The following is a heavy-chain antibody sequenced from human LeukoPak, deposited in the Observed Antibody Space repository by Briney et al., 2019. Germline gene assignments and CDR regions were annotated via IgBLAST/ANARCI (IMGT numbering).Heavy chain of an antibody. CDR2: IYHSGST. Sequence: SETLSLTCTVSGGSIISSTYYWGWIRQPPGKGLEWIGTIYHSGSTYYNPSLKSRVTISVDTSKNQFSLKLTSVSAADTAVYYCARGRSGIQYNFDYWGQGTLVTVSS. J-gene: IGHJ4*02. CDR3: ARGRSGIQYNFDY. V-gene: IGHV4-39*07. D-gene: IGHD1-26*01. CDR1: GGSIISSTYY.